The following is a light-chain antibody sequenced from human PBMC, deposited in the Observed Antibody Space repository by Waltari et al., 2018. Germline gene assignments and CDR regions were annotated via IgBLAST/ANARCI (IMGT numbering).Light chain of an antibody. V-gene: IGKV3D-15*01. Sequence: EIVMTQSPATLSVSPGDRATLSCRASQTISSNLAWYKQRPGQAPRLLIYGASNRATGIPARFSGTGSGTEFTLTISSLQSEDFAVYYCQQYNNWPPLFTFGPGTKVDMK. CDR1: QTISSN. J-gene: IGKJ3*01. CDR3: QQYNNWPPLFT. CDR2: GAS.